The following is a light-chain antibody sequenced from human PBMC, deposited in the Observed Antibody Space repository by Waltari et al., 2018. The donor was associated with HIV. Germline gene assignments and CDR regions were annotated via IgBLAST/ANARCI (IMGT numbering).Light chain of an antibody. J-gene: IGKJ3*01. CDR3: QQYNNWPPFT. Sequence: KVMTQSPATLSVSPGEGATLSCSASQSVSTNVAWYQQRPGQAPRLLIYGASTRATDIPARFSGSGSGTEFTLTISSLQSEDFAVYYCQQYNNWPPFTFGPGTKVEIK. V-gene: IGKV3-15*01. CDR2: GAS. CDR1: QSVSTN.